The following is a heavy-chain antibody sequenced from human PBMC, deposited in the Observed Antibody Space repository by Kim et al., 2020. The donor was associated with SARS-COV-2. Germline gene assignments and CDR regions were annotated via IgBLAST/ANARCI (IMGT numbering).Heavy chain of an antibody. J-gene: IGHJ4*02. Sequence: GGSLRLSCAASGFTFSNYGMYWVRQVPGKGLEWVAVISYDGSNKNYADSVKGRFTISRDNSKNTLYLEMSSLRAEDTAIYYCTSGDYHDSGSFGYYFDYWGQGTLVTVSS. CDR2: ISYDGSNK. V-gene: IGHV3-30*03. CDR1: GFTFSNYG. D-gene: IGHD3-10*01. CDR3: TSGDYHDSGSFGYYFDY.